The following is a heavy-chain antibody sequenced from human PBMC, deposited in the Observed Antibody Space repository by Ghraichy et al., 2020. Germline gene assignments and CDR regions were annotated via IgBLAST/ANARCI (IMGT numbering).Heavy chain of an antibody. Sequence: GESLNISCAASGFSFISFGMHWVRQAPGKGLEWVAAISNDGSNEYYPDSVKGRFIISRDNSKNTLFLQMNSLRAEDTAVYYCAKDRYYDFWSGHYYFDYWGQGTLVTVSS. CDR3: AKDRYYDFWSGHYYFDY. CDR2: ISNDGSNE. V-gene: IGHV3-30*18. J-gene: IGHJ4*02. CDR1: GFSFISFG. D-gene: IGHD3-3*01.